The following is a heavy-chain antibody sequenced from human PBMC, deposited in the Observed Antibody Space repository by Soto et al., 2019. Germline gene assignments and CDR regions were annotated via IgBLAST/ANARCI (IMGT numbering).Heavy chain of an antibody. CDR2: INSDGSST. J-gene: IGHJ4*02. D-gene: IGHD1-26*01. CDR3: ARDGGGYADD. V-gene: IGHV3-74*01. CDR1: GFTFSSYW. Sequence: EVQLVESGGGLVQPGGSLRLSCAASGFTFSSYWMHCVRQAPGKGLVWVSRINSDGSSTDYADSVKGRFTISRDNGKNTLYRQMNGLRAEGTAVYYCARDGGGYADDWGQGTLVTVSS.